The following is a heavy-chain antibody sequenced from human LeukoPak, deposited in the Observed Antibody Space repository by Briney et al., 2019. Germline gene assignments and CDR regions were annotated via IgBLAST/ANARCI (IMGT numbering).Heavy chain of an antibody. CDR3: ARQVDTTMALPDY. V-gene: IGHV1-18*01. J-gene: IGHJ4*02. Sequence: ASVKVSCKTSGYTFTSYGVSWVRQAPGQRLEWMGWISTYNYNTNYAQKFRGRVTLTKDTSTSTVYMELRSLRSDDTAVYYCARQVDTTMALPDYWGQGTLVTVSS. CDR1: GYTFTSYG. CDR2: ISTYNYNT. D-gene: IGHD5-18*01.